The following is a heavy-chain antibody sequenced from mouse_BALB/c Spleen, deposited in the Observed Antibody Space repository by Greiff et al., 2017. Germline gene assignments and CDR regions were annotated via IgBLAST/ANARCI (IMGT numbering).Heavy chain of an antibody. CDR1: GYSITSDYA. D-gene: IGHD1-1*01. J-gene: IGHJ1*01. Sequence: VQLKESGPGLVKPSQSLSLTCTVTGYSITSDYAWTWIRQFPGNKLEWMGYISYSGSTSYNPSLKSRISITRDTSKNQFFLQLNSVTTEDTATYYCATTYYGSSDWYFDVWGAGTTVTVSS. V-gene: IGHV3-2*02. CDR2: ISYSGST. CDR3: ATTYYGSSDWYFDV.